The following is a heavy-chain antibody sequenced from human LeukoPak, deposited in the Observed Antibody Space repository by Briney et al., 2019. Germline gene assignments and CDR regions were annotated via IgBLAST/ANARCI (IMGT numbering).Heavy chain of an antibody. J-gene: IGHJ4*02. CDR1: GYTFTGYY. Sequence: RASVKVSCKASGYTFTGYYMRWVRQAPGQGLEWMGWINPNSGGTNYAQKFQGRVTMTRDTSISTAYMELSRLRSDDTAVYYCARYRGYSYGFDYWGQGTLVTVSS. V-gene: IGHV1-2*02. CDR3: ARYRGYSYGFDY. CDR2: INPNSGGT. D-gene: IGHD5-18*01.